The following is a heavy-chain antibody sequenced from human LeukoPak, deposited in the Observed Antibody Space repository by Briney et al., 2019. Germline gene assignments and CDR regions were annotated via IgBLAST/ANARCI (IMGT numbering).Heavy chain of an antibody. Sequence: SETLSLTCTVSGGSISSSSYYWGWIRQPPGKGLEWIGSIYYSGSTYYNPSLKSRVTISVDTSKNQFSLKLSSVTAADTAVYYCAREGIAAAPYFDYWGQGTLVTVSS. CDR1: GGSISSSSYY. J-gene: IGHJ4*02. CDR2: IYYSGST. CDR3: AREGIAAAPYFDY. V-gene: IGHV4-39*02. D-gene: IGHD6-13*01.